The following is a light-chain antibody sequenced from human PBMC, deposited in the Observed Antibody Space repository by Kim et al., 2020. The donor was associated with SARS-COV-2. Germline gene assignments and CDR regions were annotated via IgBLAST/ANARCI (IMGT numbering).Light chain of an antibody. Sequence: GQSITIACTGTSSDVGGYNFVSWYQQHPGKAPKLMIYDVSNRPSGVSNRFSGSKSDNTASLIISGLQAEDEADYYCSSYTSSHTVVFGGGTQLTVL. CDR1: SSDVGGYNF. V-gene: IGLV2-14*04. CDR3: SSYTSSHTVV. J-gene: IGLJ2*01. CDR2: DVS.